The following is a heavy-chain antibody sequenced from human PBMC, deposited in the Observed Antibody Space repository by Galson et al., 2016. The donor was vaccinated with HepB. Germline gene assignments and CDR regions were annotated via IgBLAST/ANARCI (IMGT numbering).Heavy chain of an antibody. Sequence: LSLTCAVSGGSISSSVWWSWVRQPPGKGLEWIGEINHSGTTNCNPSLKSRLTLSVDKSKNQFSLKLSSVTAADTAVYYCARPKYYYGSGYYFDFWGQGTLVTVSS. J-gene: IGHJ4*02. D-gene: IGHD3-10*01. CDR1: GGSISSSVW. CDR3: ARPKYYYGSGYYFDF. CDR2: INHSGTT. V-gene: IGHV4-4*02.